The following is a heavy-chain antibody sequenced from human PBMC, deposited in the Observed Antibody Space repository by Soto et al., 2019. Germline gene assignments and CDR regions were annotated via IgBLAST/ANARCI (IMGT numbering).Heavy chain of an antibody. J-gene: IGHJ4*02. CDR1: GGSISSYY. Sequence: SETLSLTCTVSGGSISSYYWSWIRQPPGKGLEWIGYIYYSGSTNYNPSLKSRVTISVDTSKNHFSLKLSSVTAADTALYYCARQKSGYCSGGSCYTFDYWGQGTLVTVSS. V-gene: IGHV4-59*08. CDR2: IYYSGST. CDR3: ARQKSGYCSGGSCYTFDY. D-gene: IGHD2-15*01.